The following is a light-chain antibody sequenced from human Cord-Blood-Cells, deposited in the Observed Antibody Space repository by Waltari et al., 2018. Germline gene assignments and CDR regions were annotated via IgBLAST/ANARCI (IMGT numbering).Light chain of an antibody. Sequence: DIQMNQSPSSLSASVGDRVTITCRASQGISNSLAWYQQKPVNAPKLLLYAASRLESGVPSRFSCSGSGTDYTLTISSLQPEDFATYYCQQYYSTPLTFGGGTKVEIK. CDR2: AAS. J-gene: IGKJ4*02. CDR3: QQYYSTPLT. V-gene: IGKV1-NL1*01. CDR1: QGISNS.